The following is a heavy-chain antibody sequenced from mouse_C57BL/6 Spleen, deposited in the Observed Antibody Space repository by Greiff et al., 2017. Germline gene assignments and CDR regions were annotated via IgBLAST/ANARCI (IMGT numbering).Heavy chain of an antibody. CDR3: ARNDDYGLYYYAMDY. CDR1: GFSLTRYG. D-gene: IGHD1-2*01. J-gene: IGHJ4*01. V-gene: IGHV2-2*01. CDR2: IWSGGST. Sequence: VKLMESGPGLVQPSQSLSITCTVSGFSLTRYGVHWVRQSPGKGLEWLGVIWSGGSTDYNAAFISRLSISKDNSKSQVFFNMNSLPADDTAIYYCARNDDYGLYYYAMDYWGQGTSVTVSS.